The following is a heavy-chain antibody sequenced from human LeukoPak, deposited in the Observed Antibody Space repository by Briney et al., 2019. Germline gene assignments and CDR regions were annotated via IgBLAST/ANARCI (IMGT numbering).Heavy chain of an antibody. J-gene: IGHJ4*02. Sequence: SETLSLTCTVSGGSISSDDYYWTWIRQPPGEGLEWIGCIYYSGNTYYNPSLKSRVTISVDRSKNQFSLKLSSVTAADTAVYYCARIGVVIPTAYYFDYWGQGTLVTVSS. V-gene: IGHV4-30-4*08. CDR3: ARIGVVIPTAYYFDY. D-gene: IGHD3-3*01. CDR1: GGSISSDDYY. CDR2: IYYSGNT.